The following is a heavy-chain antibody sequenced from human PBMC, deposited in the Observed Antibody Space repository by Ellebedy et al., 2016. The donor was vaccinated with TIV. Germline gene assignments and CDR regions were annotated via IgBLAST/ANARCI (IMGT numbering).Heavy chain of an antibody. J-gene: IGHJ4*02. Sequence: ASVKVSCKASGYALTTFYMHFLRQAPGQGLEWMGIINPSLGTTTYAQKFQGRVTMTRDTSTSTVYMEMSSLRSEDTALYYCARGHYSDIGRIDYWGQGTLVAVSS. CDR3: ARGHYSDIGRIDY. CDR2: INPSLGTT. CDR1: GYALTTFY. V-gene: IGHV1-46*01. D-gene: IGHD3-22*01.